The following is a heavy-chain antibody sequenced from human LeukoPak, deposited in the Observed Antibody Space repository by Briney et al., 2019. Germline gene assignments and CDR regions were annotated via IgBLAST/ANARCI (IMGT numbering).Heavy chain of an antibody. CDR2: INPNSGGT. CDR1: GYTFTGYY. D-gene: IGHD3-9*01. CDR3: ASSNQIFSGPRIYWYFDL. Sequence: ASVKVSCKASGYTFTGYYMHWVRQAPGQGLEWMGWINPNSGGTNYAQKFQGRVTMTRDTSISTAYMELSSLRSEDTAVYYCASSNQIFSGPRIYWYFDLWGRGTLVTVSS. V-gene: IGHV1-2*02. J-gene: IGHJ2*01.